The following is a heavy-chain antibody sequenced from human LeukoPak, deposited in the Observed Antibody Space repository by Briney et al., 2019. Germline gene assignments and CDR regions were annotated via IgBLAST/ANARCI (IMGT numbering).Heavy chain of an antibody. CDR3: ARDYCSDGSCYSGVDY. J-gene: IGHJ4*02. Sequence: SVKVSCKASGYTFTCYYMHWVRQAPGQGLDWMGWINPNSGGTNYAQKFQGRVTMTRDTSISTAYMELSRLRSDDRAVYYCARDYCSDGSCYSGVDYWGQGTLVTVS. V-gene: IGHV1-2*02. CDR2: INPNSGGT. CDR1: GYTFTCYY. D-gene: IGHD2-15*01.